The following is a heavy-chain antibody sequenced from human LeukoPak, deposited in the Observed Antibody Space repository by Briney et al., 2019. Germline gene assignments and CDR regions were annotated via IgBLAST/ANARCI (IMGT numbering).Heavy chain of an antibody. CDR2: MNPNSGNT. V-gene: IGHV1-8*01. CDR1: GYTFTSYD. J-gene: IGHJ4*02. Sequence: ASVKVSCKASGYTFTSYDINWVRQATGQGLEWMGWMNPNSGNTGYAQKFQGRVTMTRNTSISTAYMELSSLRSEDTAVYYCARGHFHGDYVYFDYWGQGTLVTVPS. D-gene: IGHD4-17*01. CDR3: ARGHFHGDYVYFDY.